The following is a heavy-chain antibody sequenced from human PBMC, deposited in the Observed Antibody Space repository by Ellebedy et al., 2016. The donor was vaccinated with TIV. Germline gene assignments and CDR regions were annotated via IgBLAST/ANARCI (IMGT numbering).Heavy chain of an antibody. V-gene: IGHV3-11*01. D-gene: IGHD3-10*01. J-gene: IGHJ6*02. CDR1: GFSFSEYY. CDR2: IGGSGDGI. CDR3: AKRMTMVREVITYYHYAMDV. Sequence: GESLKISCATSGFSFSEYYMSWIRQAPGKGLEWVAYIGGSGDGIYYAESVKGRFTISRDNSMKTRYLQMNSLRAEDTAVYYCAKRMTMVREVITYYHYAMDVWGQGTTVTVSS.